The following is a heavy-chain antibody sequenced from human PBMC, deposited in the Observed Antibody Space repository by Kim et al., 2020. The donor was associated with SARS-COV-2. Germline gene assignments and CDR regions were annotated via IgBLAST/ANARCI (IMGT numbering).Heavy chain of an antibody. D-gene: IGHD3-3*01. V-gene: IGHV3-48*04. CDR2: ISGSGTIT. CDR3: VRENFWAFDI. J-gene: IGHJ3*02. CDR1: GFTLSLYS. Sequence: GGSLRRSCATSGFTLSLYSMNWVRQSPGKGLECVSHISGSGTITKHADSVRGRFTISRDNAKNSLFLQMNGLRAEDTAVYYCVRENFWAFDIWGQGTMVTVSS.